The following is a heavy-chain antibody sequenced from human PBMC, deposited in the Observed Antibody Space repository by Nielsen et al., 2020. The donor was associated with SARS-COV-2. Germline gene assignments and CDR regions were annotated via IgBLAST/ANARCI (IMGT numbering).Heavy chain of an antibody. CDR1: GYSFTSYW. CDR3: ARLPITSRNGYYYYMDV. Sequence: GESLKISCKGSGYSFTSYWIGWVRQMPGKGLEWMGIIYPGDSDTRYSPSFQGQVTISADKSISTAYLQWSSLKASDTAMYYCARLPITSRNGYYYYMDVWGKGTTVTVSS. CDR2: IYPGDSDT. D-gene: IGHD1-20*01. V-gene: IGHV5-51*01. J-gene: IGHJ6*03.